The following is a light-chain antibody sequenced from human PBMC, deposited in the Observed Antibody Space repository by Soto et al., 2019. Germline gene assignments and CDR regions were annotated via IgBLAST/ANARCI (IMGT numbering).Light chain of an antibody. V-gene: IGKV3-20*01. Sequence: EIVLTQSPGTLSLSPGERATLSCRASQSVSRTYFAWYQQKPGQAPRLLIHGASSMATGIPDRFSGSGSGTDFTLTISRLEPEDFAVYYCQQYGGSPPFTFGPGTKVDLK. CDR2: GAS. J-gene: IGKJ3*01. CDR3: QQYGGSPPFT. CDR1: QSVSRTY.